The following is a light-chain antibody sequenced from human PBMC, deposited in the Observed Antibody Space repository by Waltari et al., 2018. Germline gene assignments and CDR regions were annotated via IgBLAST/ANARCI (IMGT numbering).Light chain of an antibody. J-gene: IGKJ2*01. CDR1: QSVSGSY. CDR2: AAS. V-gene: IGKV3-20*01. CDR3: QHYGSSLYV. Sequence: EVVLTQSPDTLSLSPGESITFSCRASQSVSGSYLAWYQQKRGQPPRLLIYAASSRASGIPDRFRGSESGTDFTLTISRLEPEDSAVYYCQHYGSSLYVFGQGTKLEIK.